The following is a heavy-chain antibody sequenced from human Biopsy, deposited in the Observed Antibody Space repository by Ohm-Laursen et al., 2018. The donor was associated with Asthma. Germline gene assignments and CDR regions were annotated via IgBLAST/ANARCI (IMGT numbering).Heavy chain of an antibody. CDR3: VKALGGGDGFDV. J-gene: IGHJ3*01. CDR1: GFSFDDCA. CDR2: ISWNSGNI. Sequence: SLRLSCSASGFSFDDCAMHWVRQAPGKGLEWVSSISWNSGNIDYADSVKGRFTLSRDNSKTTLSLQMNSLTEGDTAVYYCVKALGGGDGFDVWGLGTTVTVSS. V-gene: IGHV3-9*01.